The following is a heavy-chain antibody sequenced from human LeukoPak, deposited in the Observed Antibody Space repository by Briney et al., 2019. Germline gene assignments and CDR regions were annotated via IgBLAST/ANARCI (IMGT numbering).Heavy chain of an antibody. CDR2: INHSGST. CDR1: GGSFSGYY. D-gene: IGHD3-22*01. Sequence: PSEILSLTCAVYGGSFSGYYWSWLRQPPGKGLEWIGEINHSGSTNYNPSLKSRVTISVDTSKNQFSLKLSSVTAADTAVYYCASQYYYDSSGLGFRFDYWGQGTLVTVSS. J-gene: IGHJ4*02. V-gene: IGHV4-34*01. CDR3: ASQYYYDSSGLGFRFDY.